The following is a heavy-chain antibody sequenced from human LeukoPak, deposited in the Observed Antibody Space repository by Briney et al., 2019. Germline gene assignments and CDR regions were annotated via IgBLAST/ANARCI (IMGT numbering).Heavy chain of an antibody. D-gene: IGHD3-9*01. V-gene: IGHV3-66*01. CDR2: IYSGGST. CDR3: ARGFRSTGYYDY. CDR1: GFTVSSNY. Sequence: PGGSLRLSSAASGFTVSSNYMSWVRQAPGKGLEWVSVIYSGGSTYYADSVKGRFTISRDNSKNTLYLQMNSLRAEDTAVYYCARGFRSTGYYDYWGQGTLVTVSS. J-gene: IGHJ4*02.